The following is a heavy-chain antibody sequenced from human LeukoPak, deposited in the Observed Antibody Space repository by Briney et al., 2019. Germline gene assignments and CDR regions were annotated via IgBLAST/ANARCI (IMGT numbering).Heavy chain of an antibody. CDR2: ISTSGSVI. D-gene: IGHD6-19*01. V-gene: IGHV3-48*04. J-gene: IGHJ4*02. Sequence: GGSLRLSCAASGFTFSSYSMNWVRQAPGKGLEWVSYISTSGSVIYYADSVKGRFTISRDNAKNSLYLQMNSLRAEDTAVYYCARLEIAVGPPDHWGQGTLVTVSS. CDR3: ARLEIAVGPPDH. CDR1: GFTFSSYS.